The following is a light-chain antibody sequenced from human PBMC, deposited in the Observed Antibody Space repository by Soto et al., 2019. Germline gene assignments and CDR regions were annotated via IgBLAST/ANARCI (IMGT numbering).Light chain of an antibody. Sequence: QSVLTQPPSASGTPGQRVTISCSGSSSNIGSNYVYWYQQLPGTAPKLLIYANRNRPSGVPDRFSGSKSGTSASLAITGLQAEDEADYYCQSYDSSLSVVFGGGTKLTVL. J-gene: IGLJ2*01. CDR3: QSYDSSLSVV. CDR1: SSNIGSNY. V-gene: IGLV1-47*02. CDR2: ANR.